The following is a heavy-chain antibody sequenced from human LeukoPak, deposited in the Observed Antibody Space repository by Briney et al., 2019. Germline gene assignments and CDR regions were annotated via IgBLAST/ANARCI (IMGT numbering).Heavy chain of an antibody. Sequence: SETLSLTCTVSGGSISSYYWSWIRQPAGKGLEWIGRIYTSGSTNYNPSLKSRVTMSVDTSKNQFSLKLSSVTAADTAVYYFARGQRGSYYYYYMDVWGKGTTVTVSS. V-gene: IGHV4-4*07. CDR1: GGSISSYY. CDR3: ARGQRGSYYYYYMDV. J-gene: IGHJ6*03. CDR2: IYTSGST.